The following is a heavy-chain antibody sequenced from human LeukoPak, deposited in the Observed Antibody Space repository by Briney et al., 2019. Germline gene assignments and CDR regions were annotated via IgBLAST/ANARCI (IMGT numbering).Heavy chain of an antibody. D-gene: IGHD6-19*01. J-gene: IGHJ4*02. CDR2: ISSSSSTI. Sequence: GASLRLSCAASGFTFSSYSMNWVRQAPGKGLEWVSYISSSSSTIYYADSVKGRFTISRDNAKNSLYLQMNSLRAEDTAVYYCARDLKIAVAGSSATRYWGQGTLVTVSS. CDR3: ARDLKIAVAGSSATRY. V-gene: IGHV3-48*01. CDR1: GFTFSSYS.